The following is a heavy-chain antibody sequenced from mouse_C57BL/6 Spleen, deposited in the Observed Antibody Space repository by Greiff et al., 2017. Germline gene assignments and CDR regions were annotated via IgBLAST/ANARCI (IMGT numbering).Heavy chain of an antibody. CDR2: INPNNGGT. Sequence: EVQLQQSGPELVKPGASVKISCKASGYTFTDYYMNWVKQSHGKSLEWIGDINPNNGGTSYNQKFKGKATLTVDKSSSTAYMELRSLTSEDSAVYYCAREGGVLTGTAWFAYWGQGTLVTVSA. CDR3: AREGGVLTGTAWFAY. D-gene: IGHD4-1*01. CDR1: GYTFTDYY. V-gene: IGHV1-26*01. J-gene: IGHJ3*01.